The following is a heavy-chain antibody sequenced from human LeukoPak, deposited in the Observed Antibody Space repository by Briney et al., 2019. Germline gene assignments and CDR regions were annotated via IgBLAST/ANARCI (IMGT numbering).Heavy chain of an antibody. V-gene: IGHV3-74*01. CDR3: VRSSGYLDY. CDR1: GFTLSSNW. D-gene: IGHD2-15*01. CDR2: INSDGSIT. J-gene: IGHJ4*02. Sequence: PGGSLRLSCAASGFTLSSNWMHWVRQAPGKGLVWVLHINSDGSITNYADSVKGRFTISRDNAKNTLYLQMNSLGAEDTAVYYCVRSSGYLDYWGQGTLVTVSS.